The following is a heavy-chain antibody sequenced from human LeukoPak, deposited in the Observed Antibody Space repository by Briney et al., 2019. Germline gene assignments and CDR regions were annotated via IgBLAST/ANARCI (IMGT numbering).Heavy chain of an antibody. V-gene: IGHV1-18*01. Sequence: ASVKVSCMASGYTFTSYGISWVRQAPGQGLEWMGWISAYNGNTNYAQKLQGRVTMTTDTSTSTAYMELRSLRSDDTAVYYCARDPLAWYSSSSASGDYWGQGTLVTVSS. D-gene: IGHD6-6*01. J-gene: IGHJ4*02. CDR1: GYTFTSYG. CDR2: ISAYNGNT. CDR3: ARDPLAWYSSSSASGDY.